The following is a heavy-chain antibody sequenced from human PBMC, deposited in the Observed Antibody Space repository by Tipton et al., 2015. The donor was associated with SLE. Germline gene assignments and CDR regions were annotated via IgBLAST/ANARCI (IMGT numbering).Heavy chain of an antibody. CDR2: IHYGVRYTENS. D-gene: IGHD1-26*01. CDR3: SRGGILKYSGSYTH. CDR1: GGSISSSDYY. V-gene: IGHV4-39*07. Sequence: TLSLTCTVSGGSISSSDYYWGWIRQPPGKGLEWIATIHYGVRYTENSFYNTSLKSRVTISLDTSRNQFSLKLTSVTAADTAVYYCSRGGILKYSGSYTHWGQGTLVAVSS. J-gene: IGHJ4*02.